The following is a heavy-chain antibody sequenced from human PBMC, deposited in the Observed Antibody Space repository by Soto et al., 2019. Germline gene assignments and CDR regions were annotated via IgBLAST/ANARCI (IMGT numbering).Heavy chain of an antibody. CDR3: ARGPPRSSGYYYLFVY. CDR1: GRSFSDYY. J-gene: IGHJ4*02. V-gene: IGHV4-34*01. D-gene: IGHD3-22*01. CDR2: INHSGST. Sequence: QVQLQQWGAALLKPSETLSLTCAVYGRSFSDYYWSWIHQHPGKGLEWIGEINHSGSTNYNPSLKSRVTISVDMSKNQFSLKLSSVTAADTAVYYCARGPPRSSGYYYLFVYWGQGTLVTVSS.